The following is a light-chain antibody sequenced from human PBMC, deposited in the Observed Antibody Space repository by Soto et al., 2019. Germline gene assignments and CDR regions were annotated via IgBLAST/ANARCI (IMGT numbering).Light chain of an antibody. J-gene: IGLJ2*01. CDR3: SSSTGCSTVV. V-gene: IGLV2-14*01. Sequence: QSVLTQPASVSGSPGQSITISCTGTSSDVGGYNYVSWYQQHPGKAPKLMIYEVSNRPSGVSNRFSGSKSANTASLTISGVQAEDEADYYCSSSTGCSTVVFGGGTKLTVL. CDR2: EVS. CDR1: SSDVGGYNY.